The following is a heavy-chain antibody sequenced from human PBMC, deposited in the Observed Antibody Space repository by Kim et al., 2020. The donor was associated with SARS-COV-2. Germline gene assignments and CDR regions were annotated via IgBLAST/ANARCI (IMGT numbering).Heavy chain of an antibody. Sequence: GGSLRLSCAASGFTFSSYSMNWVRQAPGKGLEWVSSISSSSSYIYYADSVKGRFTISRDNAKNSLYLQMNSLRAEDTAVYYCARDYDILTGHYEKRYYGMDVWGQGTTVTVSS. J-gene: IGHJ6*02. CDR2: ISSSSSYI. V-gene: IGHV3-21*01. D-gene: IGHD3-9*01. CDR3: ARDYDILTGHYEKRYYGMDV. CDR1: GFTFSSYS.